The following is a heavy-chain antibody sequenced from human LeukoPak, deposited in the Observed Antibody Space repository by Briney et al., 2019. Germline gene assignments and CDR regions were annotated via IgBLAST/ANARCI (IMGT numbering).Heavy chain of an antibody. Sequence: SQTLSLTCTVSGGSISSGSYYWSWIRQPAGKGLEWIGRIYTSGSTNYNPSLKSRVTISLDTSKNQFSLKLSSVTAADTAVYYCARGGIPVAGKVFDYWGQGTLVTVSS. J-gene: IGHJ4*02. CDR2: IYTSGST. V-gene: IGHV4-61*02. D-gene: IGHD6-19*01. CDR1: GGSISSGSYY. CDR3: ARGGIPVAGKVFDY.